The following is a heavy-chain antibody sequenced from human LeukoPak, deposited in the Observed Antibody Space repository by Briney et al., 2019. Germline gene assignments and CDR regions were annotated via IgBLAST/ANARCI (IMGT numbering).Heavy chain of an antibody. D-gene: IGHD3-3*01. V-gene: IGHV7-4-1*02. CDR2: INTNTGNP. Sequence: ASVKVSCKASGYTFTSYAMNWVRQAPGQGLEWMGWINTNTGNPTYAQGFTGRFVFSLDTSVSTAYLQISSLKAEDTAVYYCARVTRSAGNYDFWSGYYTDFDYWGQGTLVTVSS. CDR1: GYTFTSYA. CDR3: ARVTRSAGNYDFWSGYYTDFDY. J-gene: IGHJ4*02.